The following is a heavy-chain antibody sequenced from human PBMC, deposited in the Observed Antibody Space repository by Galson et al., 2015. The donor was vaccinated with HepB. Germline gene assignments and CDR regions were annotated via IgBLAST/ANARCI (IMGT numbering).Heavy chain of an antibody. D-gene: IGHD2-21*01. Sequence: SLRLSCAASGFTVNNNYMTWARQAPGKGLEWVSVIHSGGSIFYADPVKGRFTISRDNSKNTLYLQMNSLRADDTAMYYCARKPPYCPRTICYAGLAVDWGQGTLVIVSS. CDR1: GFTVNNNY. CDR2: IHSGGSI. V-gene: IGHV3-53*01. J-gene: IGHJ4*02. CDR3: ARKPPYCPRTICYAGLAVD.